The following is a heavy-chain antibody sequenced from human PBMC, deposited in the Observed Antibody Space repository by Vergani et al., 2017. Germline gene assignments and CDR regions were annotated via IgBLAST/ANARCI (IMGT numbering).Heavy chain of an antibody. V-gene: IGHV1-69*12. CDR2: IIPIFGTV. J-gene: IGHJ6*02. CDR1: VGTFSSYA. Sequence: QVQLVQSGAEVKKPGSSVKVSCKASVGTFSSYAISCVRQAPGQGLEWMGGIIPIFGTVNYAQKFQGRVTITADESTSTAYMELSSLRSADTAVYYCARAGYCSSTSCYTDYYYGMDVWGQGTTVTVSS. CDR3: ARAGYCSSTSCYTDYYYGMDV. D-gene: IGHD2-2*02.